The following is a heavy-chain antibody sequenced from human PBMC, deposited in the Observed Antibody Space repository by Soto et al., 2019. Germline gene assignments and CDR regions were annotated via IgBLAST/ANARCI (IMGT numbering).Heavy chain of an antibody. J-gene: IGHJ5*02. CDR2: ISSSSSTI. Sequence: EVQLVESGGGLVQPGGSLRLSCAASGFTFSSYSMNWVRQAPGKGLEWVSYISSSSSTIYYADSVKGRFTISRDNAKNSLYLQMNRLRAEDTAVYYCARDDAAGGFDPWGQGTLVTVYS. CDR3: ARDDAAGGFDP. V-gene: IGHV3-48*01. CDR1: GFTFSSYS. D-gene: IGHD3-10*01.